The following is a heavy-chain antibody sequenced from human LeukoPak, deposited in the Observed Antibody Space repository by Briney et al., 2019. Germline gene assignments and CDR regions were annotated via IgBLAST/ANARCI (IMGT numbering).Heavy chain of an antibody. CDR3: AIQIRGVVY. V-gene: IGHV3-64*02. D-gene: IGHD3-10*01. J-gene: IGHJ4*02. CDR2: ISRDGRST. CDR1: GFTFSSFA. Sequence: PGGSLRLSCAASGFTFSSFAMHWVRQAPGKGLEYVSGISRDGRSTFYADSVKGRFTISRDNSKNTLYLQMGSLRAEDMAVYFCAIQIRGVVYLGQGTLVTVSS.